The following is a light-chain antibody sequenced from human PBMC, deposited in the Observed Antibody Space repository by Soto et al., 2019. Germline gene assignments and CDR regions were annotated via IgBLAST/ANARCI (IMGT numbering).Light chain of an antibody. CDR3: QHYGSGGYT. CDR1: QSIVSSS. V-gene: IGKV3-20*01. Sequence: EVVLTQSPGTLSLSPGERATLSCRASQSIVSSSLAWYQQKPGQAPRLVIYGASTRSTDISERFSGSASATDFTRTICGLEPEDFAVYYCQHYGSGGYTFGQGNKLQIK. CDR2: GAS. J-gene: IGKJ2*01.